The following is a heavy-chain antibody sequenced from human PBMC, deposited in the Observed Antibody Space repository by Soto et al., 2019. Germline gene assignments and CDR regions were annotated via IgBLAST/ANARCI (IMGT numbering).Heavy chain of an antibody. CDR2: INHSGST. CDR3: ARAVLRYLPVRRTFDP. CDR1: GGSFSGYY. V-gene: IGHV4-34*01. D-gene: IGHD3-9*01. J-gene: IGHJ5*02. Sequence: QVQLQQWGAGLLKPSETLSLTCAVYGGSFSGYYWSWIRQPPGKGLEWIGEINHSGSTNYNPSLKSRVTISVDTSKNQFSLKLSSVTAADTAVYYCARAVLRYLPVRRTFDPWGQGTLVTVSS.